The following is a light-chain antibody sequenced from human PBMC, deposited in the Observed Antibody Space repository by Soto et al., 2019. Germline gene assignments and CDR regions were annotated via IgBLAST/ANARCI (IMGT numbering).Light chain of an antibody. CDR2: EVN. CDR3: FSFTTTSTHV. V-gene: IGLV2-14*01. J-gene: IGLJ1*01. CDR1: SSDIGAFDY. Sequence: QSVLTQSASLSGSPGQSITISCICTSSDIGAFDYVSWFQQHPGKAPKRIISEVNTRPSGVSNPVSGSKSGNTAYLTTSALQVEDVAEYFSFSFTTTSTHVFGTGTKGTAL.